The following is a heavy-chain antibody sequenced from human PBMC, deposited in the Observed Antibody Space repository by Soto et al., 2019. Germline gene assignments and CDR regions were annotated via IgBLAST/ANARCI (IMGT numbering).Heavy chain of an antibody. Sequence: EVQLVESGGGLVQPGGSLRLSCAASGFPFSSYWMSWVRQAPGKGLEWVANIKQDGSEKYYVDSVKGRFTISRDNAKNSLYLQMNSLRAEDTAVYYCARVKTWNPDYWGQGTLVTVSS. CDR2: IKQDGSEK. CDR3: ARVKTWNPDY. D-gene: IGHD1-1*01. V-gene: IGHV3-7*01. CDR1: GFPFSSYW. J-gene: IGHJ4*02.